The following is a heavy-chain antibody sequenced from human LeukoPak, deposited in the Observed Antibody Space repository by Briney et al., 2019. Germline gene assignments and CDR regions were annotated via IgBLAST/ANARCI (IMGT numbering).Heavy chain of an antibody. V-gene: IGHV3-53*01. D-gene: IGHD3-10*01. CDR2: IYSGDST. J-gene: IGHJ6*02. Sequence: AGGSLRLPCAASGFTVSSNYMSWVRQAPGKGLEWVSVIYSGDSTYHAESVKGRFTISRGNAENTLYLQMNSLRAEDTAVYYCARDLIRGRGMDVWGQETTVIVSS. CDR1: GFTVSSNY. CDR3: ARDLIRGRGMDV.